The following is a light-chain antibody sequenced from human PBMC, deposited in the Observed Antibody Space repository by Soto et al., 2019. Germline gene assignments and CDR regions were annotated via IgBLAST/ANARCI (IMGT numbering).Light chain of an antibody. J-gene: IGLJ2*01. Sequence: QSALTQPPSASGSPGQSVTISCTGTSSDVGGYNYVSWYQQQSGKAPKLMIYEVSKLPSGVPDRCSGSKSGNTASLTVSGLQAEDEADYYCSSYAGSNTVVFGGGTKVTVL. CDR1: SSDVGGYNY. CDR2: EVS. V-gene: IGLV2-8*01. CDR3: SSYAGSNTVV.